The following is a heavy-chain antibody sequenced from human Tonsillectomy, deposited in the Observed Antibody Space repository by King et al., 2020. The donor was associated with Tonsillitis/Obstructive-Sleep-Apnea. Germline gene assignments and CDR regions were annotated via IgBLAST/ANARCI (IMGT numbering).Heavy chain of an antibody. CDR3: ASGDEGGPPYYFDY. Sequence: VQLVESGGGLVQPGGSLRLSCAASGFAFSTYWMHWVRQAPGKGLVWVSRINSDGSSKTYADSVKGRLTISRDNAKNTLHLQMNSLRAEDTAVYYCASGDEGGPPYYFDYWGQGALVTVSS. CDR2: INSDGSSK. J-gene: IGHJ4*02. CDR1: GFAFSTYW. V-gene: IGHV3-74*01. D-gene: IGHD3-10*01.